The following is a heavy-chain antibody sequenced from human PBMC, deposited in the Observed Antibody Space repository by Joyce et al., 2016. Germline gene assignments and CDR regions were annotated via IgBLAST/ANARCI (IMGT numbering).Heavy chain of an antibody. J-gene: IGHJ4*02. V-gene: IGHV3-11*01. CDR1: GFTVSDSY. Sequence: QVQLVESGGGLVKPGGSLRLSCAASGFTVSDSYMSWIRQAPGKVREWISNIRGSGKTVNYADPVKGRFTISRDNAKKTLFLQMNSLRAEDTAVYYCVREQDYYDTSGYRFDNWGQGTPVTVAS. CDR2: IRGSGKTV. D-gene: IGHD3-22*01. CDR3: VREQDYYDTSGYRFDN.